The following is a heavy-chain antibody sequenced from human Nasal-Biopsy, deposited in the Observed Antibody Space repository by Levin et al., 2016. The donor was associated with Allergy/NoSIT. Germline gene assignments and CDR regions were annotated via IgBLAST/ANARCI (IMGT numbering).Heavy chain of an antibody. V-gene: IGHV3-74*01. J-gene: IGHJ1*01. CDR2: ININGSIT. CDR3: TQMGY. CDR1: GLYFTTFW. Sequence: GGSLRLSCAASGLYFTTFWMHWVRQAPGKGLMSVARININGSITTYADSVKGRFTISRDNAKETLYLEMNNLRVEDTAMYYCTQMGYWGQGTLVTVSP. D-gene: IGHD2-15*01.